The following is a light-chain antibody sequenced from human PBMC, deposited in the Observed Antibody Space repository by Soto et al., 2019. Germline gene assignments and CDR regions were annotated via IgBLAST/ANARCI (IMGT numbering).Light chain of an antibody. CDR2: DVS. J-gene: IGKJ1*01. V-gene: IGKV1-5*01. CDR3: QQYDSYSWT. Sequence: DIQMTQSPSTLSASVGERVTITCRASQSVGNWLAWYQHKPGKAPKLLIYDVSSLESGLPSRFSGSGSGTEFILTISSLQPDDFATHYCQQYDSYSWTFGQGTKVDIK. CDR1: QSVGNW.